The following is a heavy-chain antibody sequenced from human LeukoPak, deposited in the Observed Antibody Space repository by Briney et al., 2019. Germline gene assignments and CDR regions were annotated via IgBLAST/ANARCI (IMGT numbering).Heavy chain of an antibody. CDR1: GGSISSSSYY. CDR2: IYYSGST. Sequence: SETLSLTCTVSGGSISSSSYYWGWIRQPPGKGLEWIGSIYYSGSTYYNPSLKSRVTISVDTSKNQFSLKLSSVTAADTAVYYCARESLSGWYSVIAPKAYYFDYWGQGTLVTVSS. CDR3: ARESLSGWYSVIAPKAYYFDY. D-gene: IGHD6-19*01. V-gene: IGHV4-39*07. J-gene: IGHJ4*02.